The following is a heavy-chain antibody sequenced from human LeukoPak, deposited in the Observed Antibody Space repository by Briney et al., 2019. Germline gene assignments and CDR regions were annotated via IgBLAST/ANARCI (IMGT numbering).Heavy chain of an antibody. V-gene: IGHV3-21*06. CDR2: ISRNSRYI. CDR3: ARVAEAAAFDS. J-gene: IGHJ4*02. CDR1: GFTFSTYS. D-gene: IGHD6-13*01. Sequence: GGSLRLSCAASGFTFSTYSMNWVRQAPGKGLEWVSSISRNSRYIYYGDSMRGRFTISRDNAKNSLYLQMNSLKPEDTAVYYCARVAEAAAFDSWGQGTLVTVSS.